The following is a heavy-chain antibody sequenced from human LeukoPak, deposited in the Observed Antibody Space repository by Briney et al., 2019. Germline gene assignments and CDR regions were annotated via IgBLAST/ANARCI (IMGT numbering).Heavy chain of an antibody. D-gene: IGHD5-12*01. Sequence: GGSLRPSCAASGFTVSSNYMSWVRQAPGVGLEWVSVIYSGGSTYYADSVKGRFTISRDNSKNTLYLQMNSLRAEDTAVYYCARDFGGLRYFDYWGQGTLVTVSS. J-gene: IGHJ4*02. CDR1: GFTVSSNY. V-gene: IGHV3-66*02. CDR3: ARDFGGLRYFDY. CDR2: IYSGGST.